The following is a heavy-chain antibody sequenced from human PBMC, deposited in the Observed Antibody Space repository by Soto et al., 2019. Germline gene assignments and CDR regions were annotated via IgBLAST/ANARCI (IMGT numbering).Heavy chain of an antibody. CDR2: VSKSDYT. D-gene: IGHD2-2*01. Sequence: GGSLRLSCVVYGFPFNNYGINWVRQAPGKGLEWVSTVSKSDYTYYSDLVKGRFTISRDNAKNTVSLQMNTLRAEDTAVYFCAREDSIIIPAVPDFWGQGTLVTSPQ. CDR3: AREDSIIIPAVPDF. V-gene: IGHV3-21*04. J-gene: IGHJ4*02. CDR1: GFPFNNYG.